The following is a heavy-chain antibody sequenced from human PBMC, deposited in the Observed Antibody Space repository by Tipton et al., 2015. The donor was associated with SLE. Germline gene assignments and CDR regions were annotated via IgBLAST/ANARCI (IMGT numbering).Heavy chain of an antibody. CDR3: ARSDGGH. D-gene: IGHD3-16*01. J-gene: IGHJ4*02. V-gene: IGHV4-61*05. CDR1: GGSISSSDYY. CDR2: IHSSGST. Sequence: TLSLTCTVSGGSISSSDYYWGWIRQPPGKGLEWIGYIHSSGSTNYNSSLESRVTISVDTSRNQFSLKLTSVTAADTAVYYCARSDGGHWGQGTLVTVSS.